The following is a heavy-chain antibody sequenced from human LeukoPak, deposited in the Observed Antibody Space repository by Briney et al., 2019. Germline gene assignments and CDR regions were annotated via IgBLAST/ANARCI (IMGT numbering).Heavy chain of an antibody. CDR1: GYTFTTYT. CDR2: INAGNGNT. D-gene: IGHD3-3*01. CDR3: ARDQDFWSGYSDGMDV. J-gene: IGHJ6*02. V-gene: IGHV1-3*01. Sequence: GASVKVSCKASGYTFTTYTMHWVRQAPGQRLEWMGLINAGNGNTKYSQKFQGRVTFSRDTSASIVYMELSSLRSEDTAVYYCARDQDFWSGYSDGMDVWGQGTTVTVSS.